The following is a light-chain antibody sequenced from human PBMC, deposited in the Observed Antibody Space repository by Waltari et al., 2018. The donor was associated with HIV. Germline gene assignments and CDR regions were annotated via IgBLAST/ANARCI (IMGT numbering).Light chain of an antibody. CDR3: QQYNSYSWT. J-gene: IGKJ1*01. V-gene: IGKV1-5*03. CDR2: KAS. Sequence: DIQMTQSPSTLSASVGDRVTLTCRASQSISSWLAWYQQKPGKAPKVLIYKASNLETGVPSRFSGSGSGTEFTLTISSLQPDDFATYYCQQYNSYSWTFGEGTKVEIK. CDR1: QSISSW.